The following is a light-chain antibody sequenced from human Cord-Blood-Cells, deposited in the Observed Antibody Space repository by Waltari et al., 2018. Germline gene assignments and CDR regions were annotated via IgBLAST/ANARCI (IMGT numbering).Light chain of an antibody. Sequence: QSALTQRPSASGSPGQSVTIPCTGTSSDVGGYNSVSWYQQPPGKAPKLLIYEVSKRPSGVPDRFSGSKSGNTASLTVSGLQAEDEADYYCSSYAGSNNLVFGGGTKLTVL. J-gene: IGLJ3*02. CDR3: SSYAGSNNLV. V-gene: IGLV2-8*01. CDR2: EVS. CDR1: SSDVGGYNS.